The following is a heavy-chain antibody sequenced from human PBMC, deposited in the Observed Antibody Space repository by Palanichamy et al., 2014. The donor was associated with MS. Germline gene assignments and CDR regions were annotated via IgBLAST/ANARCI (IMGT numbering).Heavy chain of an antibody. CDR2: IYSGGST. D-gene: IGHD3-16*01. Sequence: EVQLVESGGGLIQPGGSLRPSCAASGFTVSNNYMSWVRQAPGKGLEWVSIIYSGGSTYYADSVKGRFTISRDSSKNTLYLQVNSLRAEDTAVYYCARLERGTATAFDYWGQGTPVTVSS. V-gene: IGHV3-53*01. J-gene: IGHJ4*02. CDR3: ARLERGTATAFDY. CDR1: GFTVSNNY.